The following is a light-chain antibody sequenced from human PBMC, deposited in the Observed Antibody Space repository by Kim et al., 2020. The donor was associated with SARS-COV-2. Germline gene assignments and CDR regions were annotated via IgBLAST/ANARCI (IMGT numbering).Light chain of an antibody. Sequence: SGTSRDDESYNLVSWYQHNTGKATKSIIFGVGKRPAGVPDRLSGAKSGNTASLTISGIQADDEADYYCYADAGSKKYVGFGGGTQLTVL. J-gene: IGLJ2*01. CDR1: SRDDESYNL. V-gene: IGLV2-23*02. CDR2: GVG. CDR3: YADAGSKKYVG.